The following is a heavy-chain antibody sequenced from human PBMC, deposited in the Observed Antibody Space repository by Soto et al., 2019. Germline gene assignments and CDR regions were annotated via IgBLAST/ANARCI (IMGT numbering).Heavy chain of an antibody. CDR2: IHPGDSDT. Sequence: ECLKSSWDSSGFSFNKYKIGWVRQIPGKGLEWMGIIHPGDSDTRYSPSFQGQVTISADKSISTAYLQWSSLKASDTAMYYCTLSYGDSYYYNGMDVWGQGTTVTVSS. D-gene: IGHD4-17*01. J-gene: IGHJ6*02. V-gene: IGHV5-51*01. CDR1: GFSFNKYK. CDR3: TLSYGDSYYYNGMDV.